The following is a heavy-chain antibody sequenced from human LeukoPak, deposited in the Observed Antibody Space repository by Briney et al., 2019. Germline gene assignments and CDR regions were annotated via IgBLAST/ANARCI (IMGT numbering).Heavy chain of an antibody. CDR1: GGSFSGYY. D-gene: IGHD2-15*01. J-gene: IGHJ4*02. Sequence: PSETLSLTCAVYGGSFSGYYWSWIRQPPGKGLEWIGEINHSGSTNYNPSLKSRVTISVDTSKNQFSLKLSSVTAADTAVYYCVIGVGWQPDYWGQGALDTVSS. CDR2: INHSGST. CDR3: VIGVGWQPDY. V-gene: IGHV4-34*01.